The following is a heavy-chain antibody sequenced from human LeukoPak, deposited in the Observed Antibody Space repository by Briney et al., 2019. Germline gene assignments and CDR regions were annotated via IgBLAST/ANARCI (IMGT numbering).Heavy chain of an antibody. CDR3: ARASSIAAHFDY. Sequence: SETLSLTCAVYGGSFSGYYRSWIRQPPGKGLEWIGEINHSGSTNYNPSLKSRVTISVDTSKNQFSLKLSSVTAADTAVYYCARASSIAAHFDYWGQGTLVTVSS. CDR2: INHSGST. V-gene: IGHV4-34*01. D-gene: IGHD6-6*01. CDR1: GGSFSGYY. J-gene: IGHJ4*02.